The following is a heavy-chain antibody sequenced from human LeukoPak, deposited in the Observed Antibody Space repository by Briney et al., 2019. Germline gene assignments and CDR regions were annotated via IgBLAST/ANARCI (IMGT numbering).Heavy chain of an antibody. Sequence: SETLSLTCTVSGGSISSYYWSWIRQPPGKGLEWIGYIYYSGSTNYNPSLKSRVTISVDTSKNQFSLKLSSVTAADTAVYYCARAFFSDSSGYYPYCYYYGMDVWGQGTTVTVSS. CDR2: IYYSGST. J-gene: IGHJ6*02. V-gene: IGHV4-59*01. CDR1: GGSISSYY. D-gene: IGHD3-22*01. CDR3: ARAFFSDSSGYYPYCYYYGMDV.